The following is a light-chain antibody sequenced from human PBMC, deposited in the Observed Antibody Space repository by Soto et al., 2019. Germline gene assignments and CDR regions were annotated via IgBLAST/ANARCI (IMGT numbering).Light chain of an antibody. J-gene: IGKJ3*01. CDR2: DAS. V-gene: IGKV1-33*01. CDR1: QDISIY. Sequence: DIQMTQSPSSLSASVGDRVTITCQASQDISIYLTWYQQKSGKAPMLLIYDASNLETGVPSRFSGSGSGTVFTFTSSRLQPEVIATYYYQHYDNLFTFGPGTKVDIK. CDR3: QHYDNLFT.